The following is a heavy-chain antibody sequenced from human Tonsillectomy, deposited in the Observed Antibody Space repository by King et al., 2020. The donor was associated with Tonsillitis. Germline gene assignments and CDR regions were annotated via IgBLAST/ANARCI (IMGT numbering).Heavy chain of an antibody. CDR2: ISPSGGTK. D-gene: IGHD5-24*01. CDR1: GFTLSAYS. J-gene: IGHJ6*02. Sequence: VQLVESGGKLVQPGGSLRLSCAASGFTLSAYSLNWVRRAPGKGLEWISSISPSGGTKYYADSVKGRFGISRDNAKNSVHLQINSLRADDTAVYYCARGGELPTAGGAFYYGMDVWGQGTTVIVS. CDR3: ARGGELPTAGGAFYYGMDV. V-gene: IGHV3-48*04.